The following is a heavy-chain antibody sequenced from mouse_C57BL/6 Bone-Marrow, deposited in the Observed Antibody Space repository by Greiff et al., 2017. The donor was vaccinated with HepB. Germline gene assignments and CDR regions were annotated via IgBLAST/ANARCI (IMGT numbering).Heavy chain of an antibody. D-gene: IGHD1-1*01. J-gene: IGHJ1*03. Sequence: QVHVKQPGAELVRPGSSVKLSCKASGYTFTSSWMHWVKQRPIQGLEWIGNIDPSDSETHYNQKFKDKATLTVDKSSSTAYMQLSSLTSEDSAVYYCARPIYYYGSNWYFDVWGTGTTVTVSS. V-gene: IGHV1-52*01. CDR1: GYTFTSSW. CDR2: IDPSDSET. CDR3: ARPIYYYGSNWYFDV.